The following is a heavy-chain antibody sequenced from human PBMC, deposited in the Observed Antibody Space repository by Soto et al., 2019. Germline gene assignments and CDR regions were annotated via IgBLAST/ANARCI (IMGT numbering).Heavy chain of an antibody. CDR1: GFSISSGYH. J-gene: IGHJ4*02. CDR3: AREKNFWSGFDY. CDR2: IFHSGST. V-gene: IGHV4-38-2*02. D-gene: IGHD3-3*01. Sequence: PSETLSLTCTVSGFSISSGYHWGWIRQTPGKGLEWIGNIFHSGSTYSNLSLKSRVTMSVDAAKNQFSLEMTSVTAADTGIYFCAREKNFWSGFDYWGQGTLVTVSS.